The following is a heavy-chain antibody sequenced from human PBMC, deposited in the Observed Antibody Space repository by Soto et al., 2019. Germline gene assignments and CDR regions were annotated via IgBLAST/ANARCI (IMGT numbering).Heavy chain of an antibody. V-gene: IGHV3-30*03. D-gene: IGHD2-21*02. CDR2: ISYDGGNK. CDR1: GFSFSSHG. J-gene: IGHJ4*02. CDR3: ARDPPGGDCWAGFQY. Sequence: QVQLVESGGDVVQPGRSLTLSCLASGFSFSSHGMHWIRQAPGKGLEWQAVISYDGGNKNYADSVRDRFTISRDNSKNRVFLQINSLRPEDTAVYFCARDPPGGDCWAGFQYWGQGTLVIVSS.